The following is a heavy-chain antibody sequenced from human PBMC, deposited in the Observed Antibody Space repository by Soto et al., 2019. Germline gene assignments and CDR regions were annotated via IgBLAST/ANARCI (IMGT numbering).Heavy chain of an antibody. Sequence: PETLCVTCSVYGGSFSGYYSSWIRKPPGKGLEWIGEINHSGSTNYNPSPKSRVTISVDTSKKQLSMKLRYVTAEDKAVYYCARGSSSGWPTTSFDYWGQGTLVPGS. V-gene: IGHV4-34*01. D-gene: IGHD6-19*01. CDR2: INHSGST. CDR1: GGSFSGYY. CDR3: ARGSSSGWPTTSFDY. J-gene: IGHJ4*02.